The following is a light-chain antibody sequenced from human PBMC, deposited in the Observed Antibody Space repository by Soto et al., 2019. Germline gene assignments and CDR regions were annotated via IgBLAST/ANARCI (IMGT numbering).Light chain of an antibody. CDR3: SSYTTSNTRQIV. CDR2: DVS. J-gene: IGLJ1*01. V-gene: IGLV2-14*01. Sequence: QSALTQPASVSGSPGQSITISCNGTSSDVGGYNYVSWYQQHPGKAPKFMIYDVSNRPSGVSNRFSGSKSGNTASLTISGLQAEDEADYYCSSYTTSNTRQIVFGTGTKVTVL. CDR1: SSDVGGYNY.